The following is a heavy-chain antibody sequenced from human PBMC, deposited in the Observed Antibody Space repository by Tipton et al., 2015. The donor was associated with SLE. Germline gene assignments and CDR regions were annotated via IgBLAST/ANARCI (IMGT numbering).Heavy chain of an antibody. V-gene: IGHV3-9*01. Sequence: SLRLSCVASGFTFEDYAMHWVRQAPGKGLEWVSRISWSSGNIGYADSVKGRFTVSRDNAKNSLYLQMNSLRAEDTAVYYCARAGVIIPDYWGQGTLVTVSS. J-gene: IGHJ4*02. D-gene: IGHD3-3*01. CDR1: GFTFEDYA. CDR3: ARAGVIIPDY. CDR2: ISWSSGNI.